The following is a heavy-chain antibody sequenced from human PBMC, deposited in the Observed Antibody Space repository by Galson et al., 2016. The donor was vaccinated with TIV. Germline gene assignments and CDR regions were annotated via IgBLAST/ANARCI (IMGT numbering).Heavy chain of an antibody. CDR1: GDSFSSHT. CDR2: IIPMINIA. D-gene: IGHD5-12*01. CDR3: ARVGRNSGYNL. Sequence: SVKVSCKASGDSFSSHTISWLRQAPGQGLEWMGRIIPMINIANYPQKFQGRVTITADKSTSTAYMEVRRLKSDATAVYYCARVGRNSGYNLWGQGTLVTVSS. J-gene: IGHJ4*02. V-gene: IGHV1-69*02.